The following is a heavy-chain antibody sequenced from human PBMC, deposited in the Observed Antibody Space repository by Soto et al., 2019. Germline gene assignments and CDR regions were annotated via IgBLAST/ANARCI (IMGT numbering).Heavy chain of an antibody. Sequence: QVQLQQWGAGLLKPSETLSLTCAVYGGSFSGYYWSWIRQPPGKGLEWIGEINHSGSTNYNPSLKSRVTISVDMSKIQFSLKLRSVTAADTAADYCARGSIAARLNWFDPWGQGTLVTVSS. V-gene: IGHV4-34*01. CDR3: ARGSIAARLNWFDP. D-gene: IGHD6-6*01. CDR1: GGSFSGYY. CDR2: INHSGST. J-gene: IGHJ5*02.